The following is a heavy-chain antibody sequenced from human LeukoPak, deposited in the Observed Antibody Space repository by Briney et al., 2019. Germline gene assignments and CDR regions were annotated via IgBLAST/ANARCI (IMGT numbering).Heavy chain of an antibody. D-gene: IGHD3-10*01. J-gene: IGHJ4*02. CDR1: GGSTSSGGYY. V-gene: IGHV4-31*03. Sequence: SETLSLTCTVSGGSTSSGGYYWSWIRQHPGKGLEWIGYIYYSGSTYYNPSLKSRVTISVDTSKNQFSLKLSSVTAADTAVYYCARVVRDRGVKGGYYFDYWGQGTLVTVSS. CDR3: ARVVRDRGVKGGYYFDY. CDR2: IYYSGST.